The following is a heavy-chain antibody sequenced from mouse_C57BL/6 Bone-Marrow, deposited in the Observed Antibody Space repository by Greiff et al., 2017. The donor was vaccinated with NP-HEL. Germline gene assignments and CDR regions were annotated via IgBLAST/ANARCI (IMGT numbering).Heavy chain of an antibody. CDR3: APPPFDY. CDR1: GYSITSGYY. V-gene: IGHV3-6*01. Sequence: EVQLVESGPGLVKPSQSLSLTCSVTGYSITSGYYWNWIRQFPGNKLEWMGYISYDGSNNYNPSLKNRISITRDTSKNQFFLKLNSVTTEDTATYYCAPPPFDYWGQGTTLTVSS. J-gene: IGHJ2*01. CDR2: ISYDGSN.